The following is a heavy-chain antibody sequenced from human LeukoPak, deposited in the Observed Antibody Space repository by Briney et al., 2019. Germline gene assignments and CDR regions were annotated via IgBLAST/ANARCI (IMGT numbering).Heavy chain of an antibody. V-gene: IGHV3-74*01. CDR2: IKSGGITI. CDR3: LRDLNWSLDQ. Sequence: GGSLRLSCAASGFTFSNYMMHWVRQAPGKGPVWVSRIKSGGITITYADSVKGRFTISRDNAKNTLYLQMSSLRAEDTAVYYCLRDLNWSLDQWGQGTLVTVSS. J-gene: IGHJ4*02. D-gene: IGHD1-20*01. CDR1: GFTFSNYM.